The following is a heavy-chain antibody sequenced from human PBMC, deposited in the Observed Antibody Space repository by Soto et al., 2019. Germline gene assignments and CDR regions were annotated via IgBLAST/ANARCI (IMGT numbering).Heavy chain of an antibody. Sequence: ESGGGVVLPGRSLRLSCAASGFTFNTFGMHWVRQAPGKGLEWVAVISYDGSDKYYSDSVRGRFTISRDNSMNTLYLQMNSLRTEDTAVYYCAKSPNFYCSSYHCYKYYFDYWGQGTLVTVS. CDR2: ISYDGSDK. D-gene: IGHD2-2*01. V-gene: IGHV3-30*18. J-gene: IGHJ4*02. CDR1: GFTFNTFG. CDR3: AKSPNFYCSSYHCYKYYFDY.